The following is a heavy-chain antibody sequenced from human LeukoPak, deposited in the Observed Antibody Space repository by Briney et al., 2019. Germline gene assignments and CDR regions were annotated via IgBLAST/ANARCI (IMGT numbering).Heavy chain of an antibody. CDR1: GGSFSGYY. J-gene: IGHJ3*02. CDR3: AIIPIPGGDAFDI. D-gene: IGHD3-10*01. CDR2: INHSGST. V-gene: IGHV4-34*01. Sequence: SETLSLTCAVYGGSFSGYYWSWIRQPPGKGLEWIGEINHSGSTKYNPSLKSRVTISADTSKNQFSLKLSSVTVADTAVYYCAIIPIPGGDAFDIWGQGTMVTVSS.